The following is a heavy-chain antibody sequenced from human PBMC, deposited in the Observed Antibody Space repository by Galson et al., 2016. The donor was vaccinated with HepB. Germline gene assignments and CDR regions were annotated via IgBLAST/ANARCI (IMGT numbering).Heavy chain of an antibody. J-gene: IGHJ6*02. CDR1: GFTVTNNY. CDR3: ARANYYAMDV. CDR2: IAFDGSNI. V-gene: IGHV3-30-3*01. Sequence: SLRLSCAASGFTVTNNYMSWVRQAPGKGLEWVAVIAFDGSNIQYADSVKGRVTISRDNSKNTMYLQMDSLRAEDTAVYYCARANYYAMDVWGQGTTVTVSS.